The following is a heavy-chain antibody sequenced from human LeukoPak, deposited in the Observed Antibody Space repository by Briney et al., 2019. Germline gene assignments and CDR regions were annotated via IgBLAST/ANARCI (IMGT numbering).Heavy chain of an antibody. J-gene: IGHJ4*02. V-gene: IGHV1-8*01. Sequence: VASVKVSCKASGYTFTSYDINWVRQATGQGLEWMGWMNPNSGNTGYAQKFQGRVTMTRNTSISTAYMELSSLRSEDTAVYYCARGVAAYCGGDCYSYGYWGQGTLVTVSS. CDR3: ARGVAAYCGGDCYSYGY. CDR1: GYTFTSYD. CDR2: MNPNSGNT. D-gene: IGHD2-21*02.